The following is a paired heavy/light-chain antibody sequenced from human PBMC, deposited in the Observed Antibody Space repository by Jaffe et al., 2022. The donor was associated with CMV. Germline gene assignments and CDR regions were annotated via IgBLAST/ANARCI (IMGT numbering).Heavy chain of an antibody. V-gene: IGHV3-74*01. J-gene: IGHJ1*01. CDR2: IDNAGSRT. Sequence: EVQLVESGGDLVQPGGSLRLSCAASGFTFSNYWMFWVRQVPGKGLVWVSRIDNAGSRTSYADSVKGRFTISRDNAKNTLYLEMNTLRSEDTGVYYCARYGDYVTGFQHWGQGTLVTVSS. D-gene: IGHD4-17*01. CDR3: ARYGDYVTGFQH. CDR1: GFTFSNYW.
Light chain of an antibody. J-gene: IGLJ3*02. CDR3: CSSTDTTFIV. V-gene: IGLV2-23*02. Sequence: QSALTQFASVSGSPGQSITISCTGTSNDVGSYNLVSWYQQYPGKAPKLIIYEVNKRPSGVSHRFSGSKSGNTASLTISGLQAEDEADYYCCSSTDTTFIVFGEGTKLTVL. CDR1: SNDVGSYNL. CDR2: EVN.